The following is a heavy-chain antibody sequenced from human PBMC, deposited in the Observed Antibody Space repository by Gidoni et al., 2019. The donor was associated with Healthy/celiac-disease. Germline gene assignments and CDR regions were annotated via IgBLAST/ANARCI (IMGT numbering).Heavy chain of an antibody. J-gene: IGHJ4*02. CDR2: IIPILGIA. Sequence: SGGTFSSYTISWVRQAPGQGLEWLGRIIPILGIANNAKKFQGRVTITGDKSTSTAYMELGSLGSEDTAVYYCAGEGIAVAGRAYGGQGTLVTVSS. CDR1: GGTFSSYT. V-gene: IGHV1-69*02. CDR3: AGEGIAVAGRAY. D-gene: IGHD6-19*01.